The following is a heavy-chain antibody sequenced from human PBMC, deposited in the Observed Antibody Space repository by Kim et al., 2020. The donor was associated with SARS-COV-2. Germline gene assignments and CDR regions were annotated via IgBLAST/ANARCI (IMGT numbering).Heavy chain of an antibody. J-gene: IGHJ4*02. CDR3: ARVGSSSSPFDY. D-gene: IGHD6-13*01. Sequence: NYDQKLQGRVTMTTDTSTSTAYMELRSLRSDDTAVYYCARVGSSSSPFDYWGQGTLVTVSS. V-gene: IGHV1-18*01.